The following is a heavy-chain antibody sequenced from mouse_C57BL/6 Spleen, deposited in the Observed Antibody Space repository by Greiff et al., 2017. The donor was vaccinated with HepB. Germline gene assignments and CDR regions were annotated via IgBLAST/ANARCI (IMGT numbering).Heavy chain of an antibody. J-gene: IGHJ3*01. Sequence: VKLQQPGAELVKPGASVKLSCKASGYTFTSYWMHWVKQRPGQGLEWIGMIHPNSGSTNYNEKFKSKATLTVDKSSSTAYMQLSSLTSEDSAVYYCAKTLYLPFAYWGQGTLVTVSA. CDR1: GYTFTSYW. CDR3: AKTLYLPFAY. D-gene: IGHD5-5*01. CDR2: IHPNSGST. V-gene: IGHV1-64*01.